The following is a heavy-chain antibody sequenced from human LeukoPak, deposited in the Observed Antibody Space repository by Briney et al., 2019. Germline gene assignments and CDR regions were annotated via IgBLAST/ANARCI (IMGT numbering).Heavy chain of an antibody. Sequence: GGSLRLSCAASGFTVSSNFMSWVRQAPGKGLEWVAVIWYDGSNKYYADSVKGRFTISRDNSKNTLYLQMNSLRAEDTAVYYCARDGIAAAGQYYCYGMDVWGQGTTVTVSS. V-gene: IGHV3-33*08. CDR2: IWYDGSNK. D-gene: IGHD6-13*01. J-gene: IGHJ6*02. CDR3: ARDGIAAAGQYYCYGMDV. CDR1: GFTVSSNF.